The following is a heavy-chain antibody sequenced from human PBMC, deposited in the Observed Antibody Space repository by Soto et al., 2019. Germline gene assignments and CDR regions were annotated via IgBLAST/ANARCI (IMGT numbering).Heavy chain of an antibody. D-gene: IGHD2-21*02. Sequence: NPXETLCLTCTVSGCSVTSGNYYWSRLRQPPGKGLEWIGHIYYSGSTNYNPSLKSRVTISVDASKNQFSLKLSSVTAADTAIYYCARGPVVTPFVDYWGQGTLVTVSS. CDR3: ARGPVVTPFVDY. V-gene: IGHV4-61*01. CDR1: GCSVTSGNYY. J-gene: IGHJ4*02. CDR2: IYYSGST.